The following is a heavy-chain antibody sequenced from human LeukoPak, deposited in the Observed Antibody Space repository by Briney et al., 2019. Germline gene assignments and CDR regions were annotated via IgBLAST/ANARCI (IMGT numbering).Heavy chain of an antibody. J-gene: IGHJ3*02. CDR3: AREDGTAMDNAFDI. Sequence: TSETLSLTCTVSGGPISTTDDYWGWIRQPPGKGPEWIGSIYYTGSTFYNPSLKSRVTISEDPSKNQFSLKLRSVTAADTAVYYCAREDGTAMDNAFDIWGQGTMVTVSS. V-gene: IGHV4-39*07. CDR2: IYYTGST. D-gene: IGHD5-18*01. CDR1: GGPISTTDDY.